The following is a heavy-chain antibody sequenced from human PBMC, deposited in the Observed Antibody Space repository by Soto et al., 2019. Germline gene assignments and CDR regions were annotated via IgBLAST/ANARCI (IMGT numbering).Heavy chain of an antibody. CDR2: IYHSGSA. CDR3: ARVPGVVVSADDAFDI. Sequence: QVQLQESGPGLVKPSGTLSLTCAVSGGSVSSNNWWSWVRQSPGKGLEWMGEIYHSGSAHYNPSLKSRANLSLDKSKNLFSLRLTSVTAADTAVYYCARVPGVVVSADDAFDIWGPGTRVIVSS. CDR1: GGSVSSNNW. V-gene: IGHV4-4*02. D-gene: IGHD2-21*02. J-gene: IGHJ3*02.